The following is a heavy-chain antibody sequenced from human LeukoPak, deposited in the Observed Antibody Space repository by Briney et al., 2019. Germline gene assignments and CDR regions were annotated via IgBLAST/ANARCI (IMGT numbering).Heavy chain of an antibody. CDR1: GGTFSSYA. CDR2: INPNSGGT. CDR3: ARDPGGDGYNLGDYYFDY. V-gene: IGHV1-2*02. J-gene: IGHJ4*02. D-gene: IGHD5-24*01. Sequence: ASVKVSCKASGGTFSSYAISWVRQAPGQGLEWMGWINPNSGGTNYAQKFQGRVTMTRDTSTSTAYMELSRLRSDDTAVYYCARDPGGDGYNLGDYYFDYWGQGTLVTVSS.